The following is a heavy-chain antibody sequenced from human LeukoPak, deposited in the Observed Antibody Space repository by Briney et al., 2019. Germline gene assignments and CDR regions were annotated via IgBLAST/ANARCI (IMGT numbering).Heavy chain of an antibody. J-gene: IGHJ5*02. CDR1: GFSFSDYY. CDR2: INIGGTNT. Sequence: PGGSLRLSCAASGFSFSDYYMSWIRQAPGKGLEWLSYINIGGTNTHYADSVKGRFTISRDNAKKSLYLELSNLRAEDTAVYYCATDGAGFDIWGQGVLVTVSS. CDR3: ATDGAGFDI. V-gene: IGHV3-11*01.